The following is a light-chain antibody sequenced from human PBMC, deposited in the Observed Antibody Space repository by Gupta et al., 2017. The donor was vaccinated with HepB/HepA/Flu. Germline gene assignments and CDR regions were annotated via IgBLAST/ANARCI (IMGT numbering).Light chain of an antibody. CDR1: QSILSY. CDR3: QQTDSVPPT. V-gene: IGKV1-39*01. Sequence: DIQMTQSPSSLSASVGDRVTITCRSSQSILSYLNWFQKKPGKAPNLLIYAASSLQSGVPSRFSGSGSGTDFTLNISSLQPEDFATYYCQQTDSVPPTFGRGTKVDIK. CDR2: AAS. J-gene: IGKJ3*01.